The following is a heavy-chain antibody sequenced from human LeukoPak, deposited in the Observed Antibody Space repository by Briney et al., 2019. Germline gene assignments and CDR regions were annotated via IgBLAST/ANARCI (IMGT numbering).Heavy chain of an antibody. CDR3: ARAVRHQLLPDY. J-gene: IGHJ4*02. D-gene: IGHD2-2*01. CDR1: GYIFSNYD. V-gene: IGHV1-8*01. CDR2: MNPNSGNT. Sequence: ASVKVSCKASGYIFSNYDIGWVRQATGQGFEWMGWMNPNSGNTGYALEFQGRVTFTTDTSITTAYMEMSRVRSDDTAVYYCARAVRHQLLPDYWGQGTLVTVSS.